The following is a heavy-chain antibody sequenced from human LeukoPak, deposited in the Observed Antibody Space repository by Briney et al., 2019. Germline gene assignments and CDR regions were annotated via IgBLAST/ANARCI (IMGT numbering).Heavy chain of an antibody. D-gene: IGHD6-13*01. V-gene: IGHV1-69*05. Sequence: SVKVSCQASGGTFSNYALSWVRQAPGQGLEWMGGIIPIFGTANYAQKFQGRVTITTDESTSTVYMEVSSVRFEDTAVYYCAKDRASSSWSRDAFDIWGQGTVVTVSS. CDR2: IIPIFGTA. CDR1: GGTFSNYA. J-gene: IGHJ3*02. CDR3: AKDRASSSWSRDAFDI.